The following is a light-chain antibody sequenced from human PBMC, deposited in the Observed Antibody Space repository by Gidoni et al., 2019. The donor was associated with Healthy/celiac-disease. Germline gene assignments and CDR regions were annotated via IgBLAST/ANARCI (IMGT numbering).Light chain of an antibody. CDR3: QQYGSSPLT. J-gene: IGKJ4*01. Sequence: ESVLTQSPGTLSLSPGVRATLSCRASQSVSSSYLAWYQQKPGQAPRLLIYGASSRAPGIPDRFSGSGSGTDFTLTISRLEPEDFAVYYCQQYGSSPLTFGGGTKVEIK. V-gene: IGKV3-20*01. CDR1: QSVSSSY. CDR2: GAS.